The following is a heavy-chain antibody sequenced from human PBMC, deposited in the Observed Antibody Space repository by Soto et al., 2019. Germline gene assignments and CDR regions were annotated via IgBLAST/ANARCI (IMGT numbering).Heavy chain of an antibody. CDR3: ARDHRPDGEVEYFQH. J-gene: IGHJ1*01. CDR2: ISYDGIKK. D-gene: IGHD3-10*01. Sequence: QVQLVESGGGVVQSGRSLRLSCAASGLAFSSYAMHWVRQPPGKGLEWVAVISYDGIKKYYADSVKGRFTISRDNSKNTRYLEMNSLRTEDTAMYYCARDHRPDGEVEYFQHWGQGTLVTVS. CDR1: GLAFSSYA. V-gene: IGHV3-30-3*01.